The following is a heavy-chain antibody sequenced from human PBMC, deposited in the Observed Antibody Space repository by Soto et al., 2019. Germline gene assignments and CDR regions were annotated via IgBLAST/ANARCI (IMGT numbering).Heavy chain of an antibody. CDR2: ISVSGDYT. V-gene: IGHV3-23*01. Sequence: GGSLRLSCAASGFTFSTCTMSWVRQAPGKGLEWVSAISVSGDYTYYANSVKGRFTVSRDNSKNTLYLQMNSLRAEDTAVYYCAKDLSILLFDYWGQGTLVTVSS. J-gene: IGHJ4*02. CDR3: AKDLSILLFDY. CDR1: GFTFSTCT.